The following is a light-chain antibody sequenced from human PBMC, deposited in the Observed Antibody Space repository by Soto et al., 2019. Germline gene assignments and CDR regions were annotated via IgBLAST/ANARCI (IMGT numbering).Light chain of an antibody. CDR2: GAF. Sequence: IVLPQTPGTLSLSPGERATLSCRASQSVSSSYLAWYQQKPGQAPRLVIYGAFNRATGIPARFSGSGSGTDFTLTISSLEPEDFAVYYCQQRNIWTPVTFGQGTRLE. CDR3: QQRNIWTPVT. V-gene: IGKV3D-20*02. CDR1: QSVSSSY. J-gene: IGKJ5*01.